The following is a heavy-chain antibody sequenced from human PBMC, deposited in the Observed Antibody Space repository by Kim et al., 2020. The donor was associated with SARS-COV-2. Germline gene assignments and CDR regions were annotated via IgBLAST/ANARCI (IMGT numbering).Heavy chain of an antibody. CDR2: SYYSGST. CDR1: GGSISSYY. Sequence: SETLSLTCTVSGGSISSYYWSWIRQPPGKGLEWIGYSYYSGSTNYNPSLTSRVTISVDTSKNQFSLKLSSLTAADTAVYYCARDPREWLQDTANWYFDLLGRGTLVTPSS. J-gene: IGHJ2*01. V-gene: IGHV4-59*01. D-gene: IGHD3-3*01. CDR3: ARDPREWLQDTANWYFDL.